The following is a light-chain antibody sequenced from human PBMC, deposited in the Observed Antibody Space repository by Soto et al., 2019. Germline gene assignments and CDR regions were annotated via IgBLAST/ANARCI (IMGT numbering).Light chain of an antibody. CDR2: DVA. CDR3: VSYAGSSNV. J-gene: IGLJ1*01. Sequence: QSALTQPASVSDSPGQSITISCTGTSSDVGGSNFVSWYQQHPGKPPKLIIYDVANRPSGVSNRFSGSKSGSTASLIISRLQTEDEADYYCVSYAGSSNVFGTGTKLTVL. CDR1: SSDVGGSNF. V-gene: IGLV2-14*03.